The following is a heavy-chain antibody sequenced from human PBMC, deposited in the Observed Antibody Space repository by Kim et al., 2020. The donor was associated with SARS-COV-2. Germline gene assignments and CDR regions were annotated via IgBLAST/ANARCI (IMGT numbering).Heavy chain of an antibody. CDR3: TTASGLDY. D-gene: IGHD6-19*01. J-gene: IGHJ4*02. Sequence: GWKTDYAAPVRGRFTSSRDDSKSTLYMQMNSLKTADTAVCYCTTASGLDYWGQGTLVTVSS. V-gene: IGHV3-15*01. CDR2: GWKT.